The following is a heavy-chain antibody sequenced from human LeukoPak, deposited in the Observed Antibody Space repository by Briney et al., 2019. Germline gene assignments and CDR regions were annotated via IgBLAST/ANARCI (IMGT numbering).Heavy chain of an antibody. CDR3: AKWASYCGGDCYFSGMDY. CDR2: TNWNGGST. J-gene: IGHJ4*02. CDR1: GFTFDDYG. D-gene: IGHD2-21*02. Sequence: PGGSLRLSCAASGFTFDDYGMSWVRQAPGKGLEWVSGTNWNGGSTGYADSVKGRFTISRDNSKNTLYLQMNSLRAEDTAVYYCAKWASYCGGDCYFSGMDYWGQGTLVTVSS. V-gene: IGHV3-20*04.